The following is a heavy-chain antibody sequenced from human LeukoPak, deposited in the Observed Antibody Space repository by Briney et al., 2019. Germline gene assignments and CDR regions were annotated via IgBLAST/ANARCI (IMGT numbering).Heavy chain of an antibody. CDR3: ATDQTYCSTTACYRYYFDY. D-gene: IGHD2-2*01. CDR2: FKSKTDGETT. V-gene: IGHV3-15*01. CDR1: GFTFSNAW. J-gene: IGHJ4*02. Sequence: GGSLRLSCAASGFTFSNAWMTWVRQAPGKGLEWVGRFKSKTDGETTDYAAPLKGRFTISRDDSKNTLYLQMNSLKTEDTAVYYCATDQTYCSTTACYRYYFDYWGQGTLVTVSS.